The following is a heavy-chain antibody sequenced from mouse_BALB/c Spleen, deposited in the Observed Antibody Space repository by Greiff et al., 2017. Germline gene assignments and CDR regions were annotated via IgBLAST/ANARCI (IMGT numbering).Heavy chain of an antibody. J-gene: IGHJ1*01. Sequence: QVQLQQSGAELAKPGASVKMSCKASGYTFTSYWMHWVKQRPGQGLEWIGYINPSTGYTEYNQKFKDKATLTADKSSSTAYMQLSSLTSEDSAVYYCASPYRSESYWYFDVWGAGTTVTVSS. CDR3: ASPYRSESYWYFDV. CDR2: INPSTGYT. CDR1: GYTFTSYW. V-gene: IGHV1-7*01. D-gene: IGHD2-14*01.